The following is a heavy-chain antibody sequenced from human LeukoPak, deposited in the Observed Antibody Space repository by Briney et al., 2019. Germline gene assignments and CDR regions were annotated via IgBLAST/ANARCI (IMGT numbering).Heavy chain of an antibody. CDR1: GFTFRTSW. Sequence: GGSLRLSCEVSGFTFRTSWMHWVRQAPGGGLGWVSRMNSDGTTINYADSVKGRFTTSRDTAKNTLYLQMNSLRAEDTAVYYCARGGNYYLDYWGQGTLATVSS. J-gene: IGHJ4*02. CDR3: ARGGNYYLDY. V-gene: IGHV3-74*01. D-gene: IGHD2/OR15-2a*01. CDR2: MNSDGTTI.